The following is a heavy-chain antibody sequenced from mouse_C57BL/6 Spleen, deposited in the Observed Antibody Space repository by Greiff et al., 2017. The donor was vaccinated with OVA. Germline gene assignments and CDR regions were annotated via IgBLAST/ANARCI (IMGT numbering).Heavy chain of an antibody. V-gene: IGHV1-74*01. CDR2: IHPSDSDT. CDR1: GYTFTSYW. J-gene: IGHJ4*01. D-gene: IGHD2-12*01. CDR3: AIGGAYDGGGYAMDY. Sequence: QVQLQQPGAELVKPGASVKVSCKASGYTFTSYWMHWVKQRPGQGLEWIGRIHPSDSDTNYNQKFKGKATLTVDKSSSTAYMQLSSLTSEESAVAYVAIGGAYDGGGYAMDYWGQGTSVTVSS.